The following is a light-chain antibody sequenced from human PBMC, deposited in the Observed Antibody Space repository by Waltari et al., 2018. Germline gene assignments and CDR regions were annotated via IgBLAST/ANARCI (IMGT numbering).Light chain of an antibody. CDR3: QTGGHGTWV. V-gene: IGLV4-69*01. J-gene: IGLJ3*02. CDR1: SGPSSYV. CDR2: VNSDGSH. Sequence: QLVLTQSPSASASLGAPVKPTCTLSSGPSSYVIARLQQQAEKGPRYLMKVNSDGSHSKGDEIPDGFTGSSSGTERYLTLSSLQSEDEADYYCQTGGHGTWVFGGGTKLTVL.